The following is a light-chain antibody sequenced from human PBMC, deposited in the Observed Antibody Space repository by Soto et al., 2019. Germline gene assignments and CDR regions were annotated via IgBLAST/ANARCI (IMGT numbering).Light chain of an antibody. V-gene: IGKV3-11*01. CDR2: DAS. CDR1: QSVNVF. J-gene: IGKJ4*02. Sequence: EIVLTQSPATLSLSPGERATLSCRASQSVNVFLAWFQQRPGQAPRLLIYDASNRATGIPARFSGSGSETHFSLTTSSLEPADFALDYCLQRSNWPLTFGGGTKVEIK. CDR3: LQRSNWPLT.